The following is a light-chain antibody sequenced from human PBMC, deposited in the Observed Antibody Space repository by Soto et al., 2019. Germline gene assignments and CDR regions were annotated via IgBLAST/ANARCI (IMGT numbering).Light chain of an antibody. CDR1: GSNIGAGYD. CDR3: QSSGV. Sequence: QSVLTQPPSVSGAPGQRVTISCTGSGSNIGAGYDVHWYQQLPGTAPKLLIYGNNNRPSGVPDRFSGSKSGTSASLAITGLQAEDEADYYGQSSGVFGGGTKLTVL. J-gene: IGLJ3*02. V-gene: IGLV1-40*01. CDR2: GNN.